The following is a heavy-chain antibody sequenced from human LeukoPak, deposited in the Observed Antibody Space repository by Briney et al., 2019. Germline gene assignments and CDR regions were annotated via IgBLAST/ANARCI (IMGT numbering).Heavy chain of an antibody. CDR1: GFSLSTSGMR. V-gene: IGHV2-70*04. J-gene: IGHJ5*02. Sequence: SGPTLVNPTQTLTLTCTFSGFSLSTSGMRVGWIRQPPGKALEWLARIDWDDDKFYSTSLKTRLTISKDTSKNQVVLTMTNMDPVDTATYYCARMMMVRGVGDWFDPWGQGTLVTVSS. D-gene: IGHD3-10*01. CDR2: IDWDDDK. CDR3: ARMMMVRGVGDWFDP.